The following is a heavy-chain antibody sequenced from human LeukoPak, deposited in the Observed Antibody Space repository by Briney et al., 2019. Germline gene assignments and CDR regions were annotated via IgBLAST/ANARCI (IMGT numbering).Heavy chain of an antibody. CDR3: ARDFSSWYERPHTGFDY. CDR1: GYTFTSYG. V-gene: IGHV1-18*01. CDR2: ISAYNGNT. D-gene: IGHD6-13*01. J-gene: IGHJ4*02. Sequence: GASVKVSCKASGYTFTSYGISWVRQAPGQGLEWMGWISAYNGNTNYAQKLQGRVTMTTDTSTSTAYMELRSLRSDDTAVYYCARDFSSWYERPHTGFDYWGQGTLVTVSS.